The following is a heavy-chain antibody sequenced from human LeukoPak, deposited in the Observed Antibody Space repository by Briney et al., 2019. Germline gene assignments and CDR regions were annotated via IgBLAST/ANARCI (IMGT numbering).Heavy chain of an antibody. J-gene: IGHJ4*02. CDR2: IYSGGST. V-gene: IGHV3-66*01. CDR1: GFTFSNYA. Sequence: GGSLRLSCAPSGFTFSNYAVSWVRQAPGRGLEWVSVIYSGGSTYYADSVKGRFTISRDNSKNTLFLQMNSLRAGDTAVYYCARGTVTMVDYWGQGTLVTVSS. CDR3: ARGTVTMVDY. D-gene: IGHD3-10*01.